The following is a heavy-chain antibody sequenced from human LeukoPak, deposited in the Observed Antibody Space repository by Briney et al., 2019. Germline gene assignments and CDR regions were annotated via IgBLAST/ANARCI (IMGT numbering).Heavy chain of an antibody. D-gene: IGHD1-26*01. V-gene: IGHV3-30*02. CDR1: GFTFSSYG. Sequence: GGSLRLSCAASGFTFSSYGMHWVRRAPGKGLEWVAFIRYDGSNKYYADSVKGRFTISRDNSKNTLYLQMNSLRAEDTAVYYCANGLSGSYLQYFQHWGQGTLVTVSS. CDR2: IRYDGSNK. CDR3: ANGLSGSYLQYFQH. J-gene: IGHJ1*01.